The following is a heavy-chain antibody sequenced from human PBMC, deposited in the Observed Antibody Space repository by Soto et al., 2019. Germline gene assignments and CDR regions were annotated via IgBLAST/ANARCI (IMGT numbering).Heavy chain of an antibody. D-gene: IGHD3-3*01. CDR3: ARAYDFWSGYVPRNFAVHYGMDV. V-gene: IGHV3-13*01. CDR2: IDTAGDT. Sequence: GGSLRLSCAASGFTFSSYDMHWVRQATGKGLEWVSAIDTAGDTYYPGSVKGRFTISRENAKNSLYLQMNSLRAEDTAVYYCARAYDFWSGYVPRNFAVHYGMDVWGQGTTVTVSS. J-gene: IGHJ6*02. CDR1: GFTFSSYD.